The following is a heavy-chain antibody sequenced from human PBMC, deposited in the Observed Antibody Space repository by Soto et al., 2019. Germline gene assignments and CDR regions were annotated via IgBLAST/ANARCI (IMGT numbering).Heavy chain of an antibody. CDR1: GDSISSNNYY. V-gene: IGHV4-39*01. J-gene: IGHJ4*02. Sequence: QLQLQESGPGLVKPSETLSLTCTVSGDSISSNNYYWGWIRQPPGKGLEWIGSRYHSGNTYHNPSLTRRVTLPGPTPKYQLSLNLRSVTAADTAVYYCARHRGPTGPNYWGQGTLVTVSS. CDR2: RYHSGNT. CDR3: ARHRGPTGPNY. D-gene: IGHD3-10*01.